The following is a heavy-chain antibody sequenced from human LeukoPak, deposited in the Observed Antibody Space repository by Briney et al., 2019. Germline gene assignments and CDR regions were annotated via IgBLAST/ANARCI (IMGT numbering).Heavy chain of an antibody. V-gene: IGHV3-21*01. J-gene: IGHJ3*02. CDR1: GFTFSSYS. CDR2: ISSSSSYI. Sequence: GGSLRLSCAASGFTFSSYSMNWVRQAPGKGLEWVSSISSSSSYIYYADSVKGRFTISRDNAKNSLYLQMNGLRAEDTAVYYCARVRDVGVRGVINAFDIWGQGTMVTVSS. CDR3: ARVRDVGVRGVINAFDI. D-gene: IGHD3-10*01.